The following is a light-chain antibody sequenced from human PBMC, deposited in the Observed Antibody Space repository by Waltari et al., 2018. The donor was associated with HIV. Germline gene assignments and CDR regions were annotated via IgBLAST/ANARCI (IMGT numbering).Light chain of an antibody. CDR3: AAWDDSLNAWV. V-gene: IGLV1-44*01. J-gene: IGLJ3*02. Sequence: QSVLTQPPSASGTPGQRVTISCSGSSSNIGSNYVYWYQQLPGTAPKLLIYSNNRRPSGFPDRISGSKSGTSASLAISGLQSVDEADYYCAAWDDSLNAWVFGGGTKLTVL. CDR1: SSNIGSNY. CDR2: SNN.